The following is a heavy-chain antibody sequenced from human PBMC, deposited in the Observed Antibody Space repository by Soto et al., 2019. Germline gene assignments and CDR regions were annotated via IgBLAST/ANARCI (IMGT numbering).Heavy chain of an antibody. Sequence: GGSLRLSCAASGFTFGDYAMHWVRQAPGKGLEWVAGVSWDRGSRGYADSVKGRFTISRDNSKNTLYLQMNSLRAEDTAVYYCAKDWSFGLGYMDVWGKGTTVTVS. CDR1: GFTFGDYA. CDR2: VSWDRGSR. CDR3: AKDWSFGLGYMDV. D-gene: IGHD3-3*01. J-gene: IGHJ6*03. V-gene: IGHV3-9*01.